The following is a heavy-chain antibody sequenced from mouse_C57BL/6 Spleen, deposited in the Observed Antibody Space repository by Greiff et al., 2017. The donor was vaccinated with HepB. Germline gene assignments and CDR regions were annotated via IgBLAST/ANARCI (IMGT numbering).Heavy chain of an antibody. CDR2: ISDGGSYT. D-gene: IGHD1-1*01. CDR3: ARVDYYGSSDVFSYFDY. CDR1: GFTFSSYA. V-gene: IGHV5-4*03. Sequence: DVKLVESGGGLVKPGGSLKLSCAASGFTFSSYAMSWVRQTPEKRLEWVATISDGGSYTYYPDNVKGRFTISRDNAKNNLYLQMSHLKSEDTAMYYCARVDYYGSSDVFSYFDYWGQGTTLTVSS. J-gene: IGHJ2*01.